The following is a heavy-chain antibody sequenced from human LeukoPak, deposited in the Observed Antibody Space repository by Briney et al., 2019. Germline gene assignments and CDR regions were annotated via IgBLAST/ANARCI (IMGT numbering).Heavy chain of an antibody. CDR3: ARNGGGLAAAGNFDY. J-gene: IGHJ4*02. CDR2: IYYSGST. CDR1: GGSISSGDYY. V-gene: IGHV4-30-4*01. Sequence: SETLSLTCTVSGGSISSGDYYWSWIRQPPGKGLEWIGYIYYSGSTYYNPSLKSRVTISVDTSKNQFSLKLSSVTAADTAVYYCARNGGGLAAAGNFDYWGQGTLVTVSS. D-gene: IGHD6-13*01.